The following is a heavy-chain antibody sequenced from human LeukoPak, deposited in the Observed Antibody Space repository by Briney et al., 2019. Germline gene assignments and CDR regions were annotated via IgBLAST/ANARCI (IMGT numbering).Heavy chain of an antibody. V-gene: IGHV3-11*04. J-gene: IGHJ6*03. Sequence: PGGSLRLSCAASGFTFSDYYMSWIRQAPGKGLEWVSYISSSGSTIYYADSVKGRFTISRDNAKNSLYLQMNSLRAEDTAVYYCARGIKVMRNNYGRIYYYYYMDVWGNGTTVTVSS. CDR2: ISSSGSTI. CDR1: GFTFSDYY. D-gene: IGHD5-18*01. CDR3: ARGIKVMRNNYGRIYYYYYMDV.